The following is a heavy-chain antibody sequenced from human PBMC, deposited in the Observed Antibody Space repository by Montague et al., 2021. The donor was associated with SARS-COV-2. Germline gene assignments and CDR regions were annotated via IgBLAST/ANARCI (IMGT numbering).Heavy chain of an antibody. J-gene: IGHJ1*01. Sequence: SETRSLTCTVSGVSINEYFWTWIRQTPGKGLEWTGYIFFNRGPIXNASLKNRVTISLDTSKSQVSLRLTSVTAADTAVYFCVSGRDGSYSHFHFWGQGALVTVSS. CDR3: VSGRDGSYSHFHF. CDR1: GVSINEYF. D-gene: IGHD4-11*01. CDR2: IFFNRGP. V-gene: IGHV4-59*01.